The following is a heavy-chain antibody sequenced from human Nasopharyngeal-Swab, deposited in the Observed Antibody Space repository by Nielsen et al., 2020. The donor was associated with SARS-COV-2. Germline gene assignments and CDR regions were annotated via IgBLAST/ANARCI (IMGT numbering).Heavy chain of an antibody. Sequence: KVSCKGSGYSFTSYWIGWVRQMPGKGLEWMGIIYPGDSDTRYSPSFQGQVTISADKSISTAYLQWSSLKASDTAMYYCARRQGYYDSSGNLGYWGQGTLVTVSS. CDR3: ARRQGYYDSSGNLGY. V-gene: IGHV5-51*01. CDR1: GYSFTSYW. D-gene: IGHD3-22*01. CDR2: IYPGDSDT. J-gene: IGHJ4*02.